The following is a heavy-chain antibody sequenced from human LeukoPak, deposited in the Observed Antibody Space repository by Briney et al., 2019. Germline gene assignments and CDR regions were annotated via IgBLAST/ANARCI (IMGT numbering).Heavy chain of an antibody. CDR2: ISSSGSTI. V-gene: IGHV3-11*01. D-gene: IGHD1-7*01. J-gene: IGHJ4*02. CDR1: GFTFSDYY. Sequence: WGSRRLSCAASGFTFSDYYMSWIRQAPGKGLEWVSYISSSGSTIYYADSVKGRFTISRDNAKNSLYLQMNSLRAEDTAVYYCARCPFNWNYADFDFWGQGTLVTVSS. CDR3: ARCPFNWNYADFDF.